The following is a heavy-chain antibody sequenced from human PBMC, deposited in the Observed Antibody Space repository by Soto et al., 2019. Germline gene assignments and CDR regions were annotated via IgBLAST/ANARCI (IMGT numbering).Heavy chain of an antibody. V-gene: IGHV4-31*03. Sequence: TLSLTCTVSGGSINRGGYYWTWIRQHPGKGLEWIGSVYYSGSTNYNPSFKSRVTISVDTSKNQFSLKLSSVSAADTAVYYCARGAGGNFYFDYWGQGTLVTVSS. CDR2: VYYSGST. CDR3: ARGAGGNFYFDY. CDR1: GGSINRGGYY. D-gene: IGHD2-21*02. J-gene: IGHJ4*02.